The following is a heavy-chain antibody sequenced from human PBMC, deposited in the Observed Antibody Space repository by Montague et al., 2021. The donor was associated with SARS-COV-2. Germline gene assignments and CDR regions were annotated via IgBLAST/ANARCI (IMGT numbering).Heavy chain of an antibody. CDR3: MGYSSGGYPMY. CDR2: SI. J-gene: IGHJ4*02. V-gene: IGHV3-9*01. D-gene: IGHD6-19*01. Sequence: SIGYADSVKGRFTISRDNAKNSLYLQMNSLRAEDTAVYYCMGYSSGGYPMYWVQGTLVTVSS.